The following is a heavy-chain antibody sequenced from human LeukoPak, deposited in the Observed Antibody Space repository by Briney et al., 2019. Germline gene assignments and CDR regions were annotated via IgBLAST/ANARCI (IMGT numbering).Heavy chain of an antibody. J-gene: IGHJ5*02. V-gene: IGHV3-23*01. CDR3: AKDAIFGVVIPVGWFDP. Sequence: GRSLRLSCAASGFTFSSYGMHWVRQAPGKGLEWVSAISGSGGSTYYADSVKGRFTISRDNSKNTLYLQMNSLRAEDTAVYYCAKDAIFGVVIPVGWFDPWGQGTLVTVSS. CDR1: GFTFSSYG. CDR2: ISGSGGST. D-gene: IGHD3-3*01.